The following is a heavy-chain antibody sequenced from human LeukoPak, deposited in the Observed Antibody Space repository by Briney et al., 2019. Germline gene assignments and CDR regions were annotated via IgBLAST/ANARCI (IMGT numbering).Heavy chain of an antibody. CDR2: IYRGRT. V-gene: IGHV4-30-2*01. CDR1: GDSISYESYY. J-gene: IGHJ4*02. Sequence: SQTLSLTCAVSGDSISYESYYWNRIRQAPGKGPEWIGNIYRGRTRVNPSYTSRVAISVDTSKSQVSLSLTSVTAADTAIYYCAGEGEYGESYSWGQGVLVIVSA. CDR3: AGEGEYGESYS. D-gene: IGHD2-21*01.